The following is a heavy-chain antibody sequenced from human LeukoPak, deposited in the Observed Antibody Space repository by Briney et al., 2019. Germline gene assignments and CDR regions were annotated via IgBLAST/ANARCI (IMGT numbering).Heavy chain of an antibody. CDR2: ISAYNGST. J-gene: IGHJ6*03. Sequence: ASVKVSCKASGYTFTSYGISWVRQAPGQGLEWMGWISAYNGSTNYAQKLQGRVTMTTDTSTSTAYTELRSLRSDDTAVYYCARDRGLTYYMDVWGKGTTVTVSS. V-gene: IGHV1-18*01. D-gene: IGHD3-22*01. CDR1: GYTFTSYG. CDR3: ARDRGLTYYMDV.